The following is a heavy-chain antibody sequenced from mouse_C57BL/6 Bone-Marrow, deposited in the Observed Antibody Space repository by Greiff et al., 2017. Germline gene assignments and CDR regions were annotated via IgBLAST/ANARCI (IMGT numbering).Heavy chain of an antibody. CDR1: GYTFTSYT. J-gene: IGHJ2*01. D-gene: IGHD2-2*01. CDR2: INPSSGYT. Sequence: QVQLKESGAELARPGASVKMSCKASGYTFTSYTMHWVKQRPGQGLEWIGYINPSSGYTKYNQKFKDKATLTADKSSSTAYMQLSSLTSEDSAVYYCARRGVTTSFDYWGQGTTRTVSS. CDR3: ARRGVTTSFDY. V-gene: IGHV1-4*01.